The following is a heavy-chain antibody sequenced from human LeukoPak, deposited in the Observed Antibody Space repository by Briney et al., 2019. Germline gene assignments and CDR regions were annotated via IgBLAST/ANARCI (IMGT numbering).Heavy chain of an antibody. V-gene: IGHV4-59*01. D-gene: IGHD6-13*01. CDR3: ARPYNSSWYGSFDP. CDR2: IYYSGST. CDR1: GGSISSYY. Sequence: KSSETLSLTCTVSGGSISSYYWSWIRQPPGKGLEWIGYIYYSGSTNYNPSLKSRVTISVDTSKNQFSLKLSSVTAADTAVYYCARPYNSSWYGSFDPWGQGTLVTVSS. J-gene: IGHJ5*02.